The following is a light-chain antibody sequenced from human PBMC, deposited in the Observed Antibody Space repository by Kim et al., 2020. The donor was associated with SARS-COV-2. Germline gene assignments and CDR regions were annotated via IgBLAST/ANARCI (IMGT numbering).Light chain of an antibody. CDR1: QAIRNE. J-gene: IGKJ4*01. V-gene: IGKV1-6*02. CDR2: MAS. CDR3: LQEYEYPRT. Sequence: AIQMTQSPSSLSASVGDRVTITCRASQAIRNELAWYQQQPGKAPKLLIYMASTIQSGVPSRFSGSGFGTDFTLTISNLQPEDLATYYCLQEYEYPRTFGEGTKVDIK.